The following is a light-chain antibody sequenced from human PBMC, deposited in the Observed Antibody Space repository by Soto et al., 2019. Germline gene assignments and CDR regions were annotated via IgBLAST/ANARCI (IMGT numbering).Light chain of an antibody. CDR2: GAS. J-gene: IGKJ1*01. Sequence: EIVLTQSPGTLSLSPGERASLSCRASQSVISSYLAWYQQKAGQAPRLVIYGASSRATGIPDRFSGSGSGTDFSLIISRLEPEDFAVYYCQHYGSPWTFGQGTKVEIK. CDR3: QHYGSPWT. V-gene: IGKV3-20*01. CDR1: QSVISSY.